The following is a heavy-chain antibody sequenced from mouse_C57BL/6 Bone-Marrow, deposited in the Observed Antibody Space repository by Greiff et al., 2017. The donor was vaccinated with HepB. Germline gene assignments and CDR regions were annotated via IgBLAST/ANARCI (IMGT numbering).Heavy chain of an antibody. CDR2: IHPSDSDT. CDR3: AMGGYRSNYGRYAMDY. V-gene: IGHV1-74*01. D-gene: IGHD2-5*01. CDR1: GYTFTSYW. J-gene: IGHJ4*01. Sequence: QVQLQQPGAELVKPGASVKVSCKASGYTFTSYWMHWVNQRPGQGLEWIGRIHPSDSDTNYNQKFKGKATLTVDKSSSTAYMQLSSLTSEDSAVYYCAMGGYRSNYGRYAMDYWGQGTSVTVSS.